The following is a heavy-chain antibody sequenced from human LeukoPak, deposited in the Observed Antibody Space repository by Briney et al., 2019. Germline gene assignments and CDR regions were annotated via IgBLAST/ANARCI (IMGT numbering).Heavy chain of an antibody. CDR2: ISYDGSNK. J-gene: IGHJ6*03. D-gene: IGHD1-1*01. CDR3: ARDKMERPYPDYYYYYYMDV. CDR1: GFTFSSYA. V-gene: IGHV3-30*04. Sequence: GRSLRLSCAASGFTFSSYAMHWVRQAPGKGLEWVAVISYDGSNKYYADSVKGRFTISRDNAKNSLYLQMNSLRAEDTAVYYCARDKMERPYPDYYYYYYMDVWGKGTTVTVSS.